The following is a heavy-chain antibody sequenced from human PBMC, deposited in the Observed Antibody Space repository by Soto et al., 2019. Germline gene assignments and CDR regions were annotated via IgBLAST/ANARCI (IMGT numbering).Heavy chain of an antibody. CDR3: AHRAGLQGNWDGGYFDF. CDR2: IYWDDDK. D-gene: IGHD1-1*01. J-gene: IGHJ4*02. CDR1: GFSLSSSGVG. Sequence: QITLKESGPTRVKPTQTLTLACTFSGFSLSSSGVGVGWIRQPPGKALEQLALIYWDDDKRYSPFLLSRLTSTKDPPKNQVVLTMTNMDPVDTATYYCAHRAGLQGNWDGGYFDFWGQGALVTVSS. V-gene: IGHV2-5*02.